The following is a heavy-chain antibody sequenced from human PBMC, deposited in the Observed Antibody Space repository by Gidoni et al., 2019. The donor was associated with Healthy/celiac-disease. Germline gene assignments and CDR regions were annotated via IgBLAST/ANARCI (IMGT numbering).Heavy chain of an antibody. D-gene: IGHD5-12*01. CDR2: INHSGST. J-gene: IGHJ4*02. CDR3: AREGRTRWLQLVGYWYFDY. V-gene: IGHV4-34*01. CDR1: GGSFSGYY. Sequence: QVQLQQWGAGLLKPSETLSLTCAVYGGSFSGYYWSWIRQPPGKGLEWIGEINHSGSTNYNPSLKSLVTISVDTSKNQFSLKLSSVTAADTAVYYCAREGRTRWLQLVGYWYFDYWGQGTLVTVSS.